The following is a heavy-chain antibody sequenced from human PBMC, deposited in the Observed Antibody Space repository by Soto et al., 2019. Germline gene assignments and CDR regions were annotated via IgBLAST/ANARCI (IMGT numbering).Heavy chain of an antibody. CDR1: GLTVSTNP. Sequence: EVQLVESGGGLVQPGGSLSLSCAASGLTVSTNPMSWVRQAPGKGLEWVSVIYTGGGTHYADSVKGRFTISRDNSKNTVNLQRNSLRPEVTAVYYCARDGSGHWGQGTLVTVSS. V-gene: IGHV3-66*01. CDR2: IYTGGGT. D-gene: IGHD6-25*01. J-gene: IGHJ4*02. CDR3: ARDGSGH.